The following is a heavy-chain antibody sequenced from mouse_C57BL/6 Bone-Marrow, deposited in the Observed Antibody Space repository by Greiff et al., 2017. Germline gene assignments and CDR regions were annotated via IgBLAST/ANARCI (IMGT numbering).Heavy chain of an antibody. Sequence: EVKLVESGGGLVKPGGSLKLSCAASGFTFSDYGMHWVRQAPEKGLEWVAYISSGSSTIYYADTVKGRFTISRDNAKNTLFLQLTSLRSGDTAMYYCARLGTGDYWGQGTTLTVSS. CDR3: ARLGTGDY. CDR2: ISSGSSTI. CDR1: GFTFSDYG. J-gene: IGHJ2*01. V-gene: IGHV5-17*01. D-gene: IGHD3-3*01.